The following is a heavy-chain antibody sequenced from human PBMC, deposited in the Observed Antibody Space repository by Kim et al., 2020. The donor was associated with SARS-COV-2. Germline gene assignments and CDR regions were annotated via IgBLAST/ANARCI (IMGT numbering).Heavy chain of an antibody. J-gene: IGHJ6*02. Sequence: SETLSLTCDVTGASINTNYWSWIRQPAGKGLEWIGRIYKTGNTDYNSSLKSRVAMSIDTPKNQFSLKVNSVTAADAAVYYCVREFVTAVGDDYGMDVWGQGTTVTISS. CDR1: GASINTNY. V-gene: IGHV4-4*07. CDR3: VREFVTAVGDDYGMDV. D-gene: IGHD6-13*01. CDR2: IYKTGNT.